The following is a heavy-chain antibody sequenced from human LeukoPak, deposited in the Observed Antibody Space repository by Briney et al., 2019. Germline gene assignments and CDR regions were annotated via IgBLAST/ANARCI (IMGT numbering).Heavy chain of an antibody. Sequence: PGGSLRLSCAASGFTFSDYYMSWIRQAPGKGLEWVSYISSSGSTIYYADSVKGRFTISRDSAKNSLYLQMNSLRAEDTAVYYCARDLPSMTEDDYWGQGTLVTVSS. V-gene: IGHV3-11*01. CDR2: ISSSGSTI. CDR1: GFTFSDYY. CDR3: ARDLPSMTEDDY. J-gene: IGHJ4*02.